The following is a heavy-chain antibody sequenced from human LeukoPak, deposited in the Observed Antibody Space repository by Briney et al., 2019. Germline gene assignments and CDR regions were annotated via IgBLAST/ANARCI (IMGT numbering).Heavy chain of an antibody. Sequence: GGSLRLSCAASGFTFSSYWMTWVRQAPGKGLEWVANIKQDGSEKFYVDSVKGRFTISRDNAKKSLFLHMNSLRAEDTAVFYCARDSGYGDYAFDYWGQGTLVTVSS. CDR3: ARDSGYGDYAFDY. CDR2: IKQDGSEK. V-gene: IGHV3-7*01. D-gene: IGHD4-17*01. J-gene: IGHJ4*02. CDR1: GFTFSSYW.